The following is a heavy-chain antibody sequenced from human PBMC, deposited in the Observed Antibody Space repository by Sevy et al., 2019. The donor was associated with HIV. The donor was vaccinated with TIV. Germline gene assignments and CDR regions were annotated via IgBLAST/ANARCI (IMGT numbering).Heavy chain of an antibody. J-gene: IGHJ4*02. CDR3: AGETVPGTID. D-gene: IGHD6-19*01. CDR1: GSSINSGGYY. V-gene: IGHV4-31*03. Sequence: TLSLTCTVSGSSINSGGYYWNWIRHHPGKGLEWIGHIHYSGSTYYNTSLKSRITISLDTSKNQFSLKVTSVTAADTAVYYCAGETVPGTIDWGQGALVTVSS. CDR2: IHYSGST.